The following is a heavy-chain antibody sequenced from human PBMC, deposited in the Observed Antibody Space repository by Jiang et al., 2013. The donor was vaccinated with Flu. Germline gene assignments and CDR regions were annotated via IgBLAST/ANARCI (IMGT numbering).Heavy chain of an antibody. J-gene: IGHJ3*02. CDR2: IYHSGST. Sequence: GSGLVKPSQTLSLTCAVSGGSISSGGYSWSWIRQPPGKGLEWIGYIYHSGSTYYNPSLKSRVTISVDRSKNQFPLKLSSVTAADTAVYYCASFPYDFWSGYPNGGDAFDIWGQGTMVTVSS. CDR3: ASFPYDFWSGYPNGGDAFDI. D-gene: IGHD3-3*01. V-gene: IGHV4-30-2*01. CDR1: GGSISSGGYS.